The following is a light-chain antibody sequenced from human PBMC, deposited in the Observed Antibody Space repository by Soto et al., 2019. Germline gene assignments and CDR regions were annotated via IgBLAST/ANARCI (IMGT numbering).Light chain of an antibody. J-gene: IGLJ3*02. Sequence: QAVVTQEPSLTVSPGGTVTLTCASSTGAVTSGYYPNWFQQKPGQAPRALTYSASNKHSWTPARFSGSLLGGKAALTLSGAQPEDEAEYYCLLYHGGGWVFGGGTKVTVL. CDR2: SAS. V-gene: IGLV7-43*01. CDR3: LLYHGGGWV. CDR1: TGAVTSGYY.